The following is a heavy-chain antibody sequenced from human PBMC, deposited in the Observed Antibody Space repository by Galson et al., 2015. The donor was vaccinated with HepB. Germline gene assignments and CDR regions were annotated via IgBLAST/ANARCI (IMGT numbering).Heavy chain of an antibody. J-gene: IGHJ5*02. CDR3: AREAAAYYGDYGYNWFDP. CDR1: GYTFTSYA. D-gene: IGHD4-17*01. CDR2: INAGNGNT. V-gene: IGHV1-3*01. Sequence: VKVSCKASGYTFTSYAMHWVRQAPGQRLEWMGWINAGNGNTKYSQKFQGRVTITRDTSASTAYMELSSLRSEDTAVYYCAREAAAYYGDYGYNWFDPWGQGTLVTVSS.